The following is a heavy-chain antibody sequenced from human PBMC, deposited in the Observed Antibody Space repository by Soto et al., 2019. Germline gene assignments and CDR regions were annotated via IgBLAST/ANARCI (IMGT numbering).Heavy chain of an antibody. D-gene: IGHD3-22*01. V-gene: IGHV5-51*01. CDR3: ALGFYDSSGYPCYY. Sequence: GESLKISCKSSGYTITSYWIDWVRQVPGKGLEWMGIISPGDSDTKYSPSFQGQVTISADKSISTAYLQWSSLKASDTAMYYCALGFYDSSGYPCYYWGQGTLVTVSS. J-gene: IGHJ4*02. CDR2: ISPGDSDT. CDR1: GYTITSYW.